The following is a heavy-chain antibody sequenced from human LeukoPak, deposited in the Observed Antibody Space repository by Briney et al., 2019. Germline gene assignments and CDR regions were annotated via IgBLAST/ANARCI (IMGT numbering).Heavy chain of an antibody. V-gene: IGHV3-48*01. Sequence: GGSLRLSCAASGFTFSTYSMNWVRQAPGKGLEWISYISSTSKTIYYTESMKGRFTISRDNAKNSLYLQMDSLRAEDTAVYYCASRFDYWGQGTLITVSS. CDR1: GFTFSTYS. CDR2: ISSTSKTI. J-gene: IGHJ4*02. CDR3: ASRFDY.